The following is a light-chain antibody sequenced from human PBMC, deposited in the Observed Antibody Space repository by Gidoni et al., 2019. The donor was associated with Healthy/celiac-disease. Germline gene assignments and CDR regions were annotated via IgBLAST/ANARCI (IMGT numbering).Light chain of an antibody. CDR2: AAS. Sequence: DIQMTQSPSSLSASVVDRVTITCRASQSISSYLIWYQQKPGKAPKLLIYAASSLQSGVPSRFSGSGSGTDFTLTISSLQPEDFATYYCQQSYSTPLTFGGGTKVEIK. J-gene: IGKJ4*01. V-gene: IGKV1-39*01. CDR1: QSISSY. CDR3: QQSYSTPLT.